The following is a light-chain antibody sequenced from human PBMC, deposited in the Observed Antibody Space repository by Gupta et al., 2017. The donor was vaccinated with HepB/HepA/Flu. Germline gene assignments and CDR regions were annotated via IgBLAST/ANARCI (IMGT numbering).Light chain of an antibody. CDR1: QSVSSY. J-gene: IGKJ2*03. CDR2: DAS. V-gene: IGKV3-11*01. CDR3: QQRSNWQS. Sequence: EIVLTQSPATLSLSPGERATPSCRASQSVSSYLAWYQQKPGQAPRLLIYDASNRATGIPARFSDSGSGTDFTLTISSLEPEEFAVYYCQQRSNWQSFGQGTKLEIK.